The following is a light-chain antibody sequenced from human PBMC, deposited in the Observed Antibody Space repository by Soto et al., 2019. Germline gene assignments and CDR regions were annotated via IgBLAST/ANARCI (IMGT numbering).Light chain of an antibody. V-gene: IGLV2-14*01. CDR3: SSFTRSSTYG. CDR2: EVN. CDR1: SSDIGAYNF. Sequence: QSALTQPASVSRSPGQSITSSCPGTSSDIGAYNFVSWYEQYPGKAPNVMIYEVNDRPSGVSNRFSCSKSGNTASLTISGLQAEDEADYYCSSFTRSSTYGFGSGSKVTVL. J-gene: IGLJ1*01.